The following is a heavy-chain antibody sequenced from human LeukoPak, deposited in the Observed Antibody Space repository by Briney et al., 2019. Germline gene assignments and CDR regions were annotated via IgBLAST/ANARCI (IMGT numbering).Heavy chain of an antibody. CDR3: ARCSGTSCYLDY. CDR2: MNPNSGNT. J-gene: IGHJ4*02. D-gene: IGHD2-2*01. Sequence: ASVKVSCKASGYTFTSYDINWVRQATGQGLEWMGWMNPNSGNTGYAQKFQGRVTMTRNTSISTAYMELSSLRSEDTAVYYCARCSGTSCYLDYWGQGTLVTVSS. CDR1: GYTFTSYD. V-gene: IGHV1-8*01.